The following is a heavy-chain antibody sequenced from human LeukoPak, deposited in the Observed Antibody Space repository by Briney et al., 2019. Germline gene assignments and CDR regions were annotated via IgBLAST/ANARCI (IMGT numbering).Heavy chain of an antibody. D-gene: IGHD5-12*01. CDR3: ARHSGATIDVDYFDY. Sequence: PSETLSLTCAVYGGSFSGYYWSWIRQPPGKGLEWIGYIYYSGSTNYNPSLKSRVTISVDTSKNQFSLKLSSVTAADTAVYYCARHSGATIDVDYFDYWGQGTLVTVSS. J-gene: IGHJ4*02. CDR1: GGSFSGYY. V-gene: IGHV4-59*08. CDR2: IYYSGST.